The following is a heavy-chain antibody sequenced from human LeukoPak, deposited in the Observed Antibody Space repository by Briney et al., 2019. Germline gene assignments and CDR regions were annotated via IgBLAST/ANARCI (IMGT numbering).Heavy chain of an antibody. Sequence: GVSLRLSCAASGFTLSSYSMNWVRQAPGKGLEWVSYISSSSSTIYYADSVKGRFTISRDNAKNSLYLQMNSLRAEDTAVYYCAREDPGNYDYVWGSYHRYYFDYWGQGTLVTVSS. CDR1: GFTLSSYS. CDR2: ISSSSSTI. J-gene: IGHJ4*02. D-gene: IGHD3-16*02. CDR3: AREDPGNYDYVWGSYHRYYFDY. V-gene: IGHV3-48*01.